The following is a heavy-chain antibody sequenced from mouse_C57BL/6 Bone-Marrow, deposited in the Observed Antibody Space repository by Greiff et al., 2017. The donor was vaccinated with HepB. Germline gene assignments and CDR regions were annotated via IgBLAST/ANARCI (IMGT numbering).Heavy chain of an antibody. CDR1: GYTFTSYG. V-gene: IGHV1-81*01. CDR2: SYPRSGNT. D-gene: IGHD1-1*01. CDR3: ARSAYYYGSSLDY. J-gene: IGHJ2*01. Sequence: VQLQQSGAELARPGASVKLSCKASGYTFTSYGISWVKQRTGQGLEWIGESYPRSGNTYYNEKFQGKAKLTADKSSSTAYMELRSLTSEDSAVYFCARSAYYYGSSLDYWGQGTTLTVSS.